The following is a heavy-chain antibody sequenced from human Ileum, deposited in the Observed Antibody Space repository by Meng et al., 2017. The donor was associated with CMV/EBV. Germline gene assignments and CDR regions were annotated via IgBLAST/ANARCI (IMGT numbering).Heavy chain of an antibody. CDR3: EKLYSTGGLGMDV. Sequence: ASVKVSCKASGYTFAIYDIHWVRQVPGQGLEWMGWVNPNSRNTAYAQKFQGRLTITSNRSITTAYMELSSLRSEDTAVYYCEKLYSTGGLGMDVWGQGTTVTVSS. CDR2: VNPNSRNT. CDR1: GYTFAIYD. D-gene: IGHD2-8*01. J-gene: IGHJ6*02. V-gene: IGHV1-8*03.